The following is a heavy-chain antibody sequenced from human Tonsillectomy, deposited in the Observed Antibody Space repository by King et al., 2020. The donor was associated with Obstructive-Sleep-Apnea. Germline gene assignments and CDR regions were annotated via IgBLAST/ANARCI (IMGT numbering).Heavy chain of an antibody. J-gene: IGHJ4*02. V-gene: IGHV3-30*02. D-gene: IGHD1-26*01. Sequence: VQLVESGGGVVQPGRSLRLSCAASGFTFSNYGMHWVRQAPGKGLEWVAFIRYDGNNKYYADSVKGRFTISRDNSKNTLYLQMNSLRAEDTAVYYCAKDVVDRSYYGPSCDYWGQGTLVTVSS. CDR3: AKDVVDRSYYGPSCDY. CDR2: IRYDGNNK. CDR1: GFTFSNYG.